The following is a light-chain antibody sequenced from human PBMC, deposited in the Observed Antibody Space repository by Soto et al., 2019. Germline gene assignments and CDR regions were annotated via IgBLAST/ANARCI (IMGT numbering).Light chain of an antibody. J-gene: IGLJ2*01. CDR1: GSNIGSHY. CDR3: GTWDGGLSAVV. CDR2: DNN. V-gene: IGLV1-51*01. Sequence: QSVLTQPPSLSAAPGQKVTISCSGSGSNIGSHYVSWYQQLPGTAPKLLIYDNNKRPSGIPDRFSGSKSRTSATLGITGLQTGDEADYYCGTWDGGLSAVVFGGGTKVTVL.